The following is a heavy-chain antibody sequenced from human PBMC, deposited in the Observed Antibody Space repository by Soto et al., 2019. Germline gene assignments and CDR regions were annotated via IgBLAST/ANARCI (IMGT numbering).Heavy chain of an antibody. D-gene: IGHD6-25*01. V-gene: IGHV3-7*01. J-gene: IGHJ4*02. CDR3: VRSNGWXFDC. CDR1: GFRCSDFP. CDR2: IKEDGSER. Sequence: GGSMRLSCIGAGFRCSDFPLNWVLQAPGQGLEWVANIKEDGSERYYVDSVKGRFTISRYNAKNSLYLQMSRLRAEDTAVYYCVRSNGWXFDCWGQGPLVTVSS.